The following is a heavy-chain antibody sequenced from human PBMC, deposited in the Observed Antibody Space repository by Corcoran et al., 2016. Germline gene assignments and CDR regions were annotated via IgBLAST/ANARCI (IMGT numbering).Heavy chain of an antibody. J-gene: IGHJ5*02. CDR2: INPSGGST. Sequence: QVQLVQSGAEVKKPGASVKVSCKASGYTFTSYYMHWVRQAPGQGLEWMGIINPSGGSTSYAQKFQGRVTMTRATSTSTVYRELSSLRSEDTAVYYCASARTLIAVAGTHVGGWFDPWGQGTLVTVSS. V-gene: IGHV1-46*01. CDR3: ASARTLIAVAGTHVGGWFDP. CDR1: GYTFTSYY. D-gene: IGHD6-19*01.